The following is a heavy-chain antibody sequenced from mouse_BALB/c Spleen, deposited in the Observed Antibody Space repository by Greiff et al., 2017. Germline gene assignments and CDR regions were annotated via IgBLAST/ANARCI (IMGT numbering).Heavy chain of an antibody. J-gene: IGHJ4*01. CDR3: ARQRGHYYAMDY. Sequence: EVKLMESGGGLVKLGGSLKLSCAASGFTFSSYYMSWVRQTPEKRLELVAAINSNGGSTYYPDTVKGRFTISRDNAKNTLYLQMSSLKSEDTALYYCARQRGHYYAMDYWGQGTSVTVSS. CDR1: GFTFSSYY. V-gene: IGHV5-6-2*01. CDR2: INSNGGST.